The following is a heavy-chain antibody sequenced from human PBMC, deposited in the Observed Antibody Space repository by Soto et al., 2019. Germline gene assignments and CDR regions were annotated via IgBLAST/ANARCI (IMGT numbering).Heavy chain of an antibody. V-gene: IGHV3-53*01. CDR3: AKTAVGAKELFAY. CDR1: GFTVSSNY. CDR2: IYSGGST. J-gene: IGHJ4*02. D-gene: IGHD1-26*01. Sequence: GGSLRLSCAASGFTVSSNYMSWVRQAPGKGLEWVSVIYSGGSTYYADSVKGRFTISRDNSKNTLYLQMNSLRAEDTAVYYCAKTAVGAKELFAYWGQGTLVTVSS.